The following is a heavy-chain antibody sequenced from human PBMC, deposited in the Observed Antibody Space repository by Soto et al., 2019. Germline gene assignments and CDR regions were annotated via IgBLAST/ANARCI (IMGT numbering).Heavy chain of an antibody. J-gene: IGHJ4*02. CDR3: ARGVRSSDY. Sequence: QVQLQESGPGLVKPSETLSLTCTVSGASVSSGGSYWSWIRQPPGKGLEWIGYISYSGNTNCNPSLKSRVTISLDTSKNQFSLTVSSVNAADTAVYYCARGVRSSDYWGQGTLVTVSS. CDR2: ISYSGNT. CDR1: GASVSSGGSY. D-gene: IGHD6-6*01. V-gene: IGHV4-61*08.